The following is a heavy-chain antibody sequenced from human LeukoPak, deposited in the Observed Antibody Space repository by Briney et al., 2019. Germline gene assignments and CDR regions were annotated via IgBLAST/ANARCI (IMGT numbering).Heavy chain of an antibody. J-gene: IGHJ4*02. D-gene: IGHD6-6*01. CDR2: MKPNSGNT. CDR1: GYTFTGYD. CDR3: ARGIAARPLDY. Sequence: GASVKVSCKASGYTFTGYDINWVRQATGQGLEWMGWMKPNSGNTGYAQKFQGRVTMTRNTSISTAYMGLSSLRSEDTAVYYCARGIAARPLDYWGQGTPVTVSS. V-gene: IGHV1-8*01.